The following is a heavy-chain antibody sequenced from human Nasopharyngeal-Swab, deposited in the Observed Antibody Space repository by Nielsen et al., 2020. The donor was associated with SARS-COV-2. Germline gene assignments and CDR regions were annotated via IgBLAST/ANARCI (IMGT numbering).Heavy chain of an antibody. CDR1: GGSFSGYY. CDR2: INHSGST. CDR3: ARGPRWTFDY. D-gene: IGHD4-23*01. J-gene: IGHJ4*02. V-gene: IGHV4-34*01. Sequence: SETLSLTCAVYGGSFSGYYWSWIRQPPGKGLEWIGEINHSGSTNYNPSLRSRVTISVDTSKNQFSLKLSSVTAADTAVYYCARGPRWTFDYWGQGTLVTVSS.